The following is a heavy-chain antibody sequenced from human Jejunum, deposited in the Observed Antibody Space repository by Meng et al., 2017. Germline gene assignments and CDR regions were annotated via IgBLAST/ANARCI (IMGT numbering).Heavy chain of an antibody. CDR2: VWYDETNK. CDR1: GFTFSSYG. J-gene: IGHJ4*02. D-gene: IGHD3-10*01. V-gene: IGHV3-33*01. Sequence: GESLKISCALSGFTFSSYGIHWVRQAPDKGLEWVAVVWYDETNKQHADSVKGRFTISRDNSKNTIYLEMNSLTAADTAVYYCARGTTLVRGIIYDYWGQGTLVTVSS. CDR3: ARGTTLVRGIIYDY.